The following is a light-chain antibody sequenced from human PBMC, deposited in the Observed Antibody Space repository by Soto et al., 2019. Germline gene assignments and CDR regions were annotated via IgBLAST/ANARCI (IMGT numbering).Light chain of an antibody. CDR3: SSYTSCSTLNYV. CDR1: SSDVGGYNY. V-gene: IGLV2-14*01. Sequence: QSVLTQPASVSGSPGQSITISCTGTSSDVGGYNYVSWYQQHPGKAPKLMIYDVSNRPSGVSNRFSGSKSGNTASLTISGLQAEDGADYYCSSYTSCSTLNYVFGTGTKVTVL. J-gene: IGLJ1*01. CDR2: DVS.